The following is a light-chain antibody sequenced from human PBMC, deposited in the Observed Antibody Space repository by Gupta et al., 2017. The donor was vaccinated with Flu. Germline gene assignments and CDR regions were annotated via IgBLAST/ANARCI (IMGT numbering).Light chain of an antibody. J-gene: IGLJ3*02. V-gene: IGLV1-44*01. Sequence: RVTITCSGIGSEVGSNNVNWYQQCPARAPNLLIYIDNGRRSGVPARFSASKSGTSASLTISGLQAEDEADYYCAAEDDSRSGGVFGGGTKLTVL. CDR3: AAEDDSRSGGV. CDR1: GSEVGSNN. CDR2: IDN.